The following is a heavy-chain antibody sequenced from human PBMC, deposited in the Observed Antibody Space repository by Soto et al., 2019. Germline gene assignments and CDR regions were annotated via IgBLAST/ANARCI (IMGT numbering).Heavy chain of an antibody. CDR1: GGTFSSNS. V-gene: IGHV1-69*14. CDR3: ASDRGRFRHDN. CDR2: VIPMLKTA. D-gene: IGHD3-10*01. Sequence: QVQLVQSGAEVKKPGSSVKVSCKASGGTFSSNSISWVRQAPGQGLEWMGGVIPMLKTAQYARKFQGRVTITADKSTTTAHMALRSLTAEDTAVYFGASDRGRFRHDNWGQGTRVTVAS. J-gene: IGHJ4*02.